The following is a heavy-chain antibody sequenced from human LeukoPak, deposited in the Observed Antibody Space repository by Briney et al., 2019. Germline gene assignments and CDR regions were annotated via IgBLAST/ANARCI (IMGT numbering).Heavy chain of an antibody. V-gene: IGHV3-23*01. J-gene: IGHJ4*02. CDR3: AKDGDYGDYDLVDY. CDR2: ISGSGGST. CDR1: GFTFSSYA. D-gene: IGHD4-17*01. Sequence: GGSLRLSCAASGFTFSSYAMSWVRQAPGKGLEWVSGISGSGGSTYYADSVKGRFTISRDNSRNTLYLQMNSPRAEDTAVYYCAKDGDYGDYDLVDYWGQGTLVTVSS.